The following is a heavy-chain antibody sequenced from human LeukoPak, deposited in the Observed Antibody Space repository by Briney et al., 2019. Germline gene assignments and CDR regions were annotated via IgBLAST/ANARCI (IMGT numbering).Heavy chain of an antibody. CDR2: INPNSGGT. V-gene: IGHV1-2*02. CDR3: ARSSGSWGLVDY. J-gene: IGHJ4*02. CDR1: GYTFTSYG. D-gene: IGHD1-26*01. Sequence: ASVKVSCKASGYTFTSYGISWVRQAPGQGLEWMGWINPNSGGTNYAQKFQGRVTMTRDTSISTAYMELSRLRSDDTAVYYCARSSGSWGLVDYWGQGTLVTVSS.